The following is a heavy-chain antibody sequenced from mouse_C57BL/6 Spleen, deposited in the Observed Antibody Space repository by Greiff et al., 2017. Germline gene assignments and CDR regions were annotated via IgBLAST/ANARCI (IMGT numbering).Heavy chain of an antibody. D-gene: IGHD4-1*01. CDR1: GYTFTSYW. CDR3: ARSELGRRGAMDY. V-gene: IGHV1-50*01. CDR2: IDPSDSYT. J-gene: IGHJ4*01. Sequence: VQLQQPGAELVKPGASVKLSCKASGYTFTSYWMQWVKQRPGQGLEWIGEIDPSDSYTNYNQKFKGKATLTVDTSSSTAYMQLSSLTSEDSAVYYCARSELGRRGAMDYWGQGTSVTVSS.